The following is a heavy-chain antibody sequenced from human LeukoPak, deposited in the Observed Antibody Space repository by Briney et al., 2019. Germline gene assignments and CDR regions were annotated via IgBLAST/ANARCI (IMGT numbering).Heavy chain of an antibody. D-gene: IGHD1-7*01. V-gene: IGHV4-34*01. Sequence: SETLSLTCAVYVGSFSGYYWSWIRQPPGKGLEWIGEINHSGSTNYNPSLKSRVTISVDTSKNQFSLKLSSVTAADTAVYYCARGAITGTTSYFDYWGQGTLVTVSS. CDR3: ARGAITGTTSYFDY. CDR2: INHSGST. J-gene: IGHJ4*02. CDR1: VGSFSGYY.